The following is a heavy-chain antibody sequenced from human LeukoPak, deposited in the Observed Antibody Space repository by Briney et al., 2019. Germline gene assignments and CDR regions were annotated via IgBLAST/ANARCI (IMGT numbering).Heavy chain of an antibody. CDR3: AKEGSLRCFDWPDYYYYGMDV. CDR2: ISGSGGST. V-gene: IGHV3-23*01. D-gene: IGHD3-9*01. Sequence: GGSLRLSCAASGFTFSSYAMSWVRQAPGKGLEWVSAISGSGGSTYYADSVKGRFTISRDNSKNTLYLQMNSLRAEDAAVYYCAKEGSLRCFDWPDYYYYGMDVWGKGTTVTVSS. CDR1: GFTFSSYA. J-gene: IGHJ6*04.